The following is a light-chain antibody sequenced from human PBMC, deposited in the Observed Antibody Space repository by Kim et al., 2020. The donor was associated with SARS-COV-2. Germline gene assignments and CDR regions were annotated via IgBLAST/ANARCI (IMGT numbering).Light chain of an antibody. CDR1: QDISSK. CDR3: QQYNDGPPWT. CDR2: EAS. V-gene: IGKV3-15*01. Sequence: EIVMTQSPVTLSVSPGERATLSCRASQDISSKLAWYQQKPGQAPRLLIYEASTRAGGFPARFSGSGSGTDFTLTISSLQSEDFAVYYCQQYNDGPPWTFGQGTKVDIK. J-gene: IGKJ1*01.